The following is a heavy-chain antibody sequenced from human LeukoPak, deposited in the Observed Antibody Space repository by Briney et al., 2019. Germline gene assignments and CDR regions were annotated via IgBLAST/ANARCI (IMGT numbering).Heavy chain of an antibody. Sequence: KPSETLSLTCTVSGGSISSYYWSWIRQPPGKGLEWIGYIYYSGSTNYNPSLKSRVTISVDTSKNQFSLKLSSVTAADTAVYYCARGLHSSSSRFDPWGQGTLVTVSS. CDR2: IYYSGST. D-gene: IGHD6-13*01. J-gene: IGHJ5*02. CDR1: GGSISSYY. CDR3: ARGLHSSSSRFDP. V-gene: IGHV4-59*01.